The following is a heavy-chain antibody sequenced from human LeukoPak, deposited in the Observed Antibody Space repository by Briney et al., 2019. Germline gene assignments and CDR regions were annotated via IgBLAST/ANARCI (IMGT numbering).Heavy chain of an antibody. J-gene: IGHJ3*02. CDR3: ARLHYYDILSGSKGAFDI. CDR2: IYSGGNT. D-gene: IGHD3-9*01. CDR1: GLTVSSNY. V-gene: IGHV3-53*01. Sequence: GGSLRLYCAASGLTVSSNYMSWVRQAPGKGVEWVSVIYSGGNTYYADSVKGRFTISRDNSKNTLYLQMNSLRDDDTAVYYCARLHYYDILSGSKGAFDIWGQGTMVTVSS.